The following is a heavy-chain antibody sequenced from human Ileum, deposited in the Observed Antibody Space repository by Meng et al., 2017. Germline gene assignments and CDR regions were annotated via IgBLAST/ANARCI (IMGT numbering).Heavy chain of an antibody. V-gene: IGHV3-73*01. D-gene: IGHD4-17*01. Sequence: GESLKISCAASGFVFSDSAIHWVRQASGKGLEWVGVIERKGKNYATTYDASRSGRFTIARDESRNTAVLQMDSLNTEDTAMYYCTRDAGLRNWLDPWGQGTLVTVSS. CDR1: GFVFSDSA. CDR3: TRDAGLRNWLDP. CDR2: IERKGKNYAT. J-gene: IGHJ5*02.